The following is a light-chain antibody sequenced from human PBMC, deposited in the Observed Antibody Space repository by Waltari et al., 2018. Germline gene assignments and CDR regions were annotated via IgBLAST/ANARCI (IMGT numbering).Light chain of an antibody. V-gene: IGLV2-14*03. CDR2: DVN. J-gene: IGLJ2*01. CDR3: SSYSTSSSLIL. CDR1: SSYVCGHDY. Sequence: QSALSQPASVSGSPGQSITISCTGASSYVCGHDYVSLYQQHPGKAPKLIIRDVNNRPSGVSNRFSGSKSGNTASLTISGLQDEDEADYYCSSYSTSSSLILFGEGTKVTVL.